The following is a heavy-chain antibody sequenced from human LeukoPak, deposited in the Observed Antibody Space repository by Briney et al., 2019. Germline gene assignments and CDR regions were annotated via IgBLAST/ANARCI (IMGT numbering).Heavy chain of an antibody. CDR1: GYTFTIYA. CDR2: INTNTGNP. Sequence: ASVKVSCKASGYTFTIYAMNWVRQAPGQGLEWMGRINTNTGNPTYAQGFTGRFVFSLDTSVSTAYLQISSLKAEDTAVYYCARGGIAVAGDYYYYYMDVWGKGTTVTVSS. D-gene: IGHD6-19*01. V-gene: IGHV7-4-1*02. CDR3: ARGGIAVAGDYYYYYMDV. J-gene: IGHJ6*03.